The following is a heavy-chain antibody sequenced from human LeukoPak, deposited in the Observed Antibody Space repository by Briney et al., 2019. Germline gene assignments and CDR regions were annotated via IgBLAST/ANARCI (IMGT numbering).Heavy chain of an antibody. V-gene: IGHV3-23*01. D-gene: IGHD5-24*01. Sequence: GGSLRLSCAASGFTFQNYGMNWVRQAPGKGLEWVSGIIPSGHTTYYADSVRGRFTISRDNSRNTVYLQMNSLRAEDTAVYYCAKDDRWLQFCCWGQGTLVTVSA. CDR3: AKDDRWLQFCC. CDR2: IIPSGHTT. J-gene: IGHJ4*02. CDR1: GFTFQNYG.